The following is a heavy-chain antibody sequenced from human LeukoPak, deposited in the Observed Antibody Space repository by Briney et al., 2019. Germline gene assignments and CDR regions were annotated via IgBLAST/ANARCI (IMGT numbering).Heavy chain of an antibody. Sequence: GGSLRLSCAASGFTFSSYSMNWVRQAPGKGLEWVSYISSSSSYIYYADSVKGRFTISRDNAKNSLYLQMNSLRAEDTAVYYCARDHRSAYYYDSSGYYGNDAFDIWGQGTMVTVSS. CDR1: GFTFSSYS. CDR3: ARDHRSAYYYDSSGYYGNDAFDI. J-gene: IGHJ3*02. CDR2: ISSSSSYI. V-gene: IGHV3-21*05. D-gene: IGHD3-22*01.